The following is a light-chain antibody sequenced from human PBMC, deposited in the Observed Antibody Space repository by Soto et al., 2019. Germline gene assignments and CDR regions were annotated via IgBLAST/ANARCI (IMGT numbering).Light chain of an antibody. Sequence: DIQMTQSPSSLSASVGDRVTITCRASQGISSYLNWYQQKPGKAPKLLIYAASSLQSGVPSSFSDSGSGTDFTLTISSLQPADFATYYCPQSYSTPFTFRPGTKVDIK. CDR1: QGISSY. V-gene: IGKV1-39*01. CDR3: PQSYSTPFT. J-gene: IGKJ3*01. CDR2: AAS.